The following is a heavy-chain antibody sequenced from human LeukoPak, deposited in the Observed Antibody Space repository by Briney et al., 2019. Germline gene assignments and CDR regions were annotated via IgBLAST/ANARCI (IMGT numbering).Heavy chain of an antibody. V-gene: IGHV1-69*13. J-gene: IGHJ2*01. CDR1: GGTFSSYA. Sequence: SVKVSCKASGGTFSSYAISWVRQAPGQGLEWMGGIIPIFGTANYAQKFQGRVTITADESTSTAYMELSSLRSEDTAVYYCARVSPGGRGRWYFDLWGRGTLVTVSS. D-gene: IGHD3-16*01. CDR3: ARVSPGGRGRWYFDL. CDR2: IIPIFGTA.